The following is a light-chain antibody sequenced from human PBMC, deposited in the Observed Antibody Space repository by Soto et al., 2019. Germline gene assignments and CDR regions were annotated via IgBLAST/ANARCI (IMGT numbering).Light chain of an antibody. V-gene: IGLV4-69*01. CDR2: LDSDGSH. CDR3: QTWGTGTWV. J-gene: IGLJ3*02. Sequence: QSVLTQSPSASASLGASVKLTCTLSSGHNNYAIAWHQQQPEKGPRYLMKLDSDGSHTKGHGIPDRFSGSSSGAERYLTISSLQSEDEADYYCQTWGTGTWVFGGGTKLTVL. CDR1: SGHNNYA.